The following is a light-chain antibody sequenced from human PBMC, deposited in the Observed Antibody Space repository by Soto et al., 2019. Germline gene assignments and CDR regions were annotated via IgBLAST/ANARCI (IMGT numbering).Light chain of an antibody. V-gene: IGKV3-20*01. CDR3: QQYGSSPGWT. CDR1: QSVSSSY. Sequence: EIVLTQSPGTLSLSPGERATLSCRASQSVSSSYLAWYQQKPGQAPRLLIYGASSRATGIPGRFSGSGSGTDFTLTISRLEPEDFAVYYCQQYGSSPGWTFGQGTKV. J-gene: IGKJ1*01. CDR2: GAS.